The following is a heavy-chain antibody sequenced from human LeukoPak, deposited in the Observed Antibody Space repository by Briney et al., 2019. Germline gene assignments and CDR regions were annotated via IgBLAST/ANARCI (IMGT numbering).Heavy chain of an antibody. D-gene: IGHD4-17*01. Sequence: PSQTLSLTCAVSGGSISSGGYSWSWIRQPPGKGLEWIGYIYYSGSTYYNPSLKSRVTISVDTSKNQFSLKLSSVTAADTAVYYCASSLRPYYFAYWGQGTLVTVSS. CDR2: IYYSGST. CDR1: GGSISSGGYS. J-gene: IGHJ4*02. V-gene: IGHV4-30-4*07. CDR3: ASSLRPYYFAY.